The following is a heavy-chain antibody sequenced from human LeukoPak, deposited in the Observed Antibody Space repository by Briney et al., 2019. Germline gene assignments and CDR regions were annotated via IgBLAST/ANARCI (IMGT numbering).Heavy chain of an antibody. J-gene: IGHJ4*02. D-gene: IGHD2-15*01. V-gene: IGHV1-18*01. Sequence: ASVKVSCKASGYTFTSYGISWVRQAPGQGLEWMGWISAYNGNTNYAQKLQGRVTMTTDTSTSTAYMELRSLRSDDTAVYYCASTVPYCSGGSCRRYYYFDYWGQGTLVTVS. CDR2: ISAYNGNT. CDR1: GYTFTSYG. CDR3: ASTVPYCSGGSCRRYYYFDY.